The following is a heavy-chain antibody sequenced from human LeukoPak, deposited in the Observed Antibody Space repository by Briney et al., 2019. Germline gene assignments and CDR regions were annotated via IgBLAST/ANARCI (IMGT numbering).Heavy chain of an antibody. V-gene: IGHV4-39*01. CDR3: ASMITRRGAFDI. J-gene: IGHJ3*02. D-gene: IGHD3-16*01. Sequence: SETLSLTCTVSGGSISSSSYYWGWIRQPPGKGLEWIGSIYYSGSTYYNPSLKSRVTISVDTSKNQFSLKLSSVTAADTAVYHCASMITRRGAFDIWGQGTMVTVSS. CDR2: IYYSGST. CDR1: GGSISSSSYY.